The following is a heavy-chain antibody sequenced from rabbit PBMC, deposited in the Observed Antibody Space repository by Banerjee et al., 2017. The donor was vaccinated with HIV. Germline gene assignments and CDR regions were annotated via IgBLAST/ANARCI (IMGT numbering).Heavy chain of an antibody. CDR2: INTSSGNT. Sequence: QSLEESGGDLVKPEGSLTLTCTASGFSFNNNYVMCWVRQAPGKGLEWIACINTSSGNTVYASWAKGRFTISKTSSTTVTLQMTSLTAADTATYFCARDAGSGAYLDGYFNLWGPGTLVTVS. J-gene: IGHJ4*01. CDR1: GFSFNNNYV. V-gene: IGHV1S40*01. D-gene: IGHD4-2*01. CDR3: ARDAGSGAYLDGYFNL.